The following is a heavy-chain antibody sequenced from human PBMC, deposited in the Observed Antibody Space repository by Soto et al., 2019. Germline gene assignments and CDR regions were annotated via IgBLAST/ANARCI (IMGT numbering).Heavy chain of an antibody. CDR3: AGRGTTVTTPAFDY. CDR1: GGSISSSNW. D-gene: IGHD4-17*01. J-gene: IGHJ4*02. V-gene: IGHV4-4*02. Sequence: QVQLQGSGPGLVRPSGTLSLTCVVSGGSISSSNWWSWVRQPPAKGLAWIGEIHHSGSTNYNPSLKSRVTMSVDKSKNQFSLKVSSVTAADTAVYYCAGRGTTVTTPAFDYWGQGAQVTVSS. CDR2: IHHSGST.